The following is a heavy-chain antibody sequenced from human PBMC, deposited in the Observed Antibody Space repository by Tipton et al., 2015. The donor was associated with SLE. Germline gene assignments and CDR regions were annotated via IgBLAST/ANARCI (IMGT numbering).Heavy chain of an antibody. Sequence: SLRLSCAASGFTVSNNYMYWVRQAPGKGLEWVSVIYSGGTTYYAASVKGRFTISRDNSRNTMYLQMNSLRAEDTALYYCARRPDYQDSSGYSYGGFDYWGQGILVTVSS. CDR2: IYSGGTT. CDR3: ARRPDYQDSSGYSYGGFDY. D-gene: IGHD3-22*01. V-gene: IGHV3-53*01. J-gene: IGHJ4*02. CDR1: GFTVSNNY.